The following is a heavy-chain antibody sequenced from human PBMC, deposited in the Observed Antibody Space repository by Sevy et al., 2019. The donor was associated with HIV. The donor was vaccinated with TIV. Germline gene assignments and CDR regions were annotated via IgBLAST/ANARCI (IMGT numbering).Heavy chain of an antibody. CDR1: GFTFSTYA. CDR3: ARGGDFNDRSAKRDFDY. CDR2: VSSDGSEI. Sequence: GGSLRLSCAVSGFTFSTYAMHWVRQAPGKGLECVAIVSSDGSEINYADSVKGRFTISRDNTKNTLYLQMNSLRVEDTAVYFCARGGDFNDRSAKRDFDYWGQGTLVTVSS. J-gene: IGHJ4*02. V-gene: IGHV3-30-3*01. D-gene: IGHD3-22*01.